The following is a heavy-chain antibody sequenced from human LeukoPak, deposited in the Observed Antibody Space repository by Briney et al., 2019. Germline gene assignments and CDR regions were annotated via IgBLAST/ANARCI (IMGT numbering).Heavy chain of an antibody. J-gene: IGHJ5*02. CDR1: GYTFTSYG. D-gene: IGHD3-22*01. Sequence: GASVKVSCKASGYTFTSYGISWVRQAPGQGLEWMGWISAYNGNTNYAQKLQGRVTMTTDTSTSTAYMELRSLRSDDTAVYYCARARSPYYYDSSSLSNGLVFDPWGQGTLVTVSS. CDR2: ISAYNGNT. V-gene: IGHV1-18*01. CDR3: ARARSPYYYDSSSLSNGLVFDP.